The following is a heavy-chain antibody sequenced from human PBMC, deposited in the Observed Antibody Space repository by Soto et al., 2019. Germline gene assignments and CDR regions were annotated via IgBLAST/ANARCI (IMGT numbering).Heavy chain of an antibody. CDR1: GGTLRDHG. J-gene: IGHJ3*02. Sequence: QVQLEQSGAEVKKPGSSVKVSCKASGGTLRDHGVAWLRQAPGQGLEWMGGTIPVFNTAKYAQKFQGRVTVTADKFTNIAYMELNSLRSEDTAFYFCALGVYGSGNYYTGPSAFDIWGQGTMVIVSS. D-gene: IGHD3-10*01. CDR3: ALGVYGSGNYYTGPSAFDI. V-gene: IGHV1-69*06. CDR2: TIPVFNTA.